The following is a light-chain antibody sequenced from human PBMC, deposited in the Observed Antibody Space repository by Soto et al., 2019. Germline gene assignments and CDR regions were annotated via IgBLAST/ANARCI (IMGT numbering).Light chain of an antibody. J-gene: IGKJ1*01. CDR3: QHRYNWPQT. V-gene: IGKV3-11*01. CDR1: QSISNY. CDR2: DAS. Sequence: EIVLTQSPATLSLSPGERATLSCRARQSISNYLAWYQQKPGQPPRLLIYDASNRATGIPARFSGIGSGTDFTLTVSSLEPEDVAVYYCQHRYNWPQTFGQGTKVEVK.